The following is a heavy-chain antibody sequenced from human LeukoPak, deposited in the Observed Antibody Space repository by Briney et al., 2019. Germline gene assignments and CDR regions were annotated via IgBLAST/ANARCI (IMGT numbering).Heavy chain of an antibody. CDR1: GFNFSSYY. D-gene: IGHD4-17*01. CDR3: VRGRDYVGVAASLDL. Sequence: GGALRLSCVASGFNFSSYYMSWIRLTPGKGLEWVSYISSRSITIYYVDPVKGRFTISRDDAKNSLSLQMNNLRAEDTALYYCVRGRDYVGVAASLDLWGRGTLVTVS. CDR2: ISSRSITI. J-gene: IGHJ5*02. V-gene: IGHV3-11*01.